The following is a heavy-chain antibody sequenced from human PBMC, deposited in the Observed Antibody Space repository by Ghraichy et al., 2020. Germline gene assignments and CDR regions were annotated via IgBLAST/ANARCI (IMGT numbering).Heavy chain of an antibody. CDR3: AKDSNYYGSGSYYDY. J-gene: IGHJ4*02. D-gene: IGHD3-10*01. V-gene: IGHV3-9*01. CDR1: GFTFNDYA. Sequence: GGSLRLSCAASGFTFNDYAMHWVRQAPGKGLEWVSGISWNSGSIGYADSVKGRFTVSRDNAKNSLYLQMNNLRAEDSVLYYCAKDSNYYGSGSYYDYWGQGSLVTVSS. CDR2: ISWNSGSI.